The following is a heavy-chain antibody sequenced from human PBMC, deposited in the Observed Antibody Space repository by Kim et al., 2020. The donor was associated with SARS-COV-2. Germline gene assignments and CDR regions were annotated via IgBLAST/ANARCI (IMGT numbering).Heavy chain of an antibody. CDR1: GYTFTSYG. D-gene: IGHD3-3*01. CDR2: ISAYNGNT. CDR3: ARQGFLEWLGVYYYYGMDV. J-gene: IGHJ6*02. Sequence: ASVKVSCKASGYTFTSYGISWVRQAPGQGLEWMGWISAYNGNTNYAQKLQGRVTMTTDTSTSTAYMELRSLRSDDTAVYYCARQGFLEWLGVYYYYGMDVWGQGTTVTVSS. V-gene: IGHV1-18*01.